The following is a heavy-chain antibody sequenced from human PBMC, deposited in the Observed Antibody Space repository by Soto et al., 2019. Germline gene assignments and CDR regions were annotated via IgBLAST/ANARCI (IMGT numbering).Heavy chain of an antibody. D-gene: IGHD3-22*01. CDR1: GFTFSTYG. Sequence: GVSLRLSCAASGFTFSTYGMHWVRQAPGKGLEWVAVIWYDGSNKYYADSVKGRFTISRDNSKNSLYLQMDNLRVEDTAVYYCGKVADSGYYTVERWGQGTLVNVSS. CDR3: GKVADSGYYTVER. CDR2: IWYDGSNK. V-gene: IGHV3-33*06. J-gene: IGHJ4*02.